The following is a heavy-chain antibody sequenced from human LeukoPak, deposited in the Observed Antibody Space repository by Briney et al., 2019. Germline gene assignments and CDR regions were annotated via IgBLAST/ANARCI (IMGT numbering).Heavy chain of an antibody. CDR3: AKHDYGGYYRKNWFDP. D-gene: IGHD3-22*01. Sequence: PGGSLRLSCAASGFTFSSYAMHWVRQAPGKGLEWVAVISYDGSNKYYADSVKGRFTISRDNSKNTLYLQVNSLRVEDTAVYYCAKHDYGGYYRKNWFDPWGQGTLVTVSS. J-gene: IGHJ5*02. V-gene: IGHV3-30*04. CDR1: GFTFSSYA. CDR2: ISYDGSNK.